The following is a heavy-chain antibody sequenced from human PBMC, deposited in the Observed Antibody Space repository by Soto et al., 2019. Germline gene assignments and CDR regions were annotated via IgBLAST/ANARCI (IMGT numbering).Heavy chain of an antibody. CDR2: IYYSGST. J-gene: IGHJ4*02. CDR1: GGSISSYY. V-gene: IGHV4-59*01. D-gene: IGHD6-19*01. Sequence: SETLSLTCTVSGGSISSYYWSWIRQPPGKGLEWIGYIYYSGSTNYNPSLKSRVTISVDTSKNQFSLKLSSVTAADTAVYYCARVRKSSGWYGVHFDYWGQGTL. CDR3: ARVRKSSGWYGVHFDY.